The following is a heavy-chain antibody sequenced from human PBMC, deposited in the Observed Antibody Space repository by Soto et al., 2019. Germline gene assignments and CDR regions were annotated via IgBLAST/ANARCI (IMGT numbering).Heavy chain of an antibody. J-gene: IGHJ4*02. CDR1: GYTFTSYD. V-gene: IGHV1-8*02. CDR2: MNPNSGNT. CDR3: ARSYLRGGYSGYHPLDY. Sequence: QVQLVQSGAEVKKPGASVKVSCKASGYTFTSYDINWVRQATGQGLEWMGWMNPNSGNTGYAQKFQGRVTMTRNTSISTAYMELSSLRSEDTDVYYCARSYLRGGYSGYHPLDYWGQGTLVTVSS. D-gene: IGHD5-12*01.